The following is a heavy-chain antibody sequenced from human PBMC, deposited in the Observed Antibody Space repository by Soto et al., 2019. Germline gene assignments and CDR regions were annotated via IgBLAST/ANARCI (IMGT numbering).Heavy chain of an antibody. CDR1: GGSISSYY. V-gene: IGHV4-59*12. D-gene: IGHD3-3*01. J-gene: IGHJ6*02. CDR3: ARLSYNAIFGVGYGMDV. Sequence: PSETLSLTCTVSGGSISSYYWSWIRQPPGKGLEWIGYIYYSGSTNYSPSFQGQVTISADKSISTAYLQWSSLKASDTAMYYCARLSYNAIFGVGYGMDVWGQGTTVTVSS. CDR2: IYYSGST.